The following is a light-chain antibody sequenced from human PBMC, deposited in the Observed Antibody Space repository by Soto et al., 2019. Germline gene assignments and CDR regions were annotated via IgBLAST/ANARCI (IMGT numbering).Light chain of an antibody. CDR2: DVN. Sequence: QSALTQPASVSGSPGQSITISCTGASTDVDGYDYVSWYQQHPGQAPKLMIYDVNNRPSGVSYRFSGSKSGDTASLTISGLQAEDDADYYCCSYTISAPFYVFGTGTKLTVL. CDR3: CSYTISAPFYV. V-gene: IGLV2-14*03. CDR1: STDVDGYDY. J-gene: IGLJ1*01.